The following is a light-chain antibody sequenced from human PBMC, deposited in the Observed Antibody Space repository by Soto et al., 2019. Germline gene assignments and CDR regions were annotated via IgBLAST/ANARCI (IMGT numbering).Light chain of an antibody. Sequence: EIVLTHSPDTLSLSPGERATLSCRASQSVDSNYLDWYQQKPGQAPRVLIYDASIRATGIPDRFSGSGSGTDFTLTISRLEPEDSAVYYCQQYDSSPLTFGGGTKV. CDR1: QSVDSNY. CDR3: QQYDSSPLT. CDR2: DAS. J-gene: IGKJ4*01. V-gene: IGKV3-20*01.